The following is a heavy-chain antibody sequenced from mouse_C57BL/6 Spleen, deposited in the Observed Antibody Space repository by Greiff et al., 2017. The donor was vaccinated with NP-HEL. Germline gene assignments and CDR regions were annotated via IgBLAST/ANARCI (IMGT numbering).Heavy chain of an antibody. Sequence: VQLQQSGPELVKPGASVKISCKASGYAFSSSWMNWVKQRPGKGLEWIGRIYPGDGDTNYNGKFKGKATLTADKSSSTAYMQLSSLTSEDSAVYFCAREQYDYDPFAYWGQGTLVTVSA. J-gene: IGHJ3*01. V-gene: IGHV1-82*01. D-gene: IGHD2-4*01. CDR2: IYPGDGDT. CDR1: GYAFSSSW. CDR3: AREQYDYDPFAY.